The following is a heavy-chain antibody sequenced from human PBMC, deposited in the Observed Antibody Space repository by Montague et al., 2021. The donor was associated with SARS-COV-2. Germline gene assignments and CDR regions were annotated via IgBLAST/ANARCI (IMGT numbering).Heavy chain of an antibody. V-gene: IGHV3-21*01. Sequence: SLRLSCAASGFIFSSFNMIWVRQAPGKGLEWVAAIGASGDNIYYADSVRGRFIIPRDNTENSLFLQMNSLGTDDTAFYYCAREGRTVIEAPDYWGQGTLVTVSS. CDR3: AREGRTVIEAPDY. J-gene: IGHJ4*02. CDR2: IGASGDNI. D-gene: IGHD2/OR15-2a*01. CDR1: GFIFSSFN.